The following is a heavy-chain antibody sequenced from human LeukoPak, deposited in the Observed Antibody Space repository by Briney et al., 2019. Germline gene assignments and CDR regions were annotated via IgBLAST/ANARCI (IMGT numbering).Heavy chain of an antibody. Sequence: RGSLRLSCAASGFTFSSYAMSWVRQAPGKGLEWVSAISGSGGSTYYADSVKGRFTISRDNSKNTLYLQMNSLRAEDTAVYYCAKDAYYYDSSGYFDYWGQGTLVTVSS. J-gene: IGHJ4*02. CDR1: GFTFSSYA. CDR2: ISGSGGST. CDR3: AKDAYYYDSSGYFDY. D-gene: IGHD3-22*01. V-gene: IGHV3-23*01.